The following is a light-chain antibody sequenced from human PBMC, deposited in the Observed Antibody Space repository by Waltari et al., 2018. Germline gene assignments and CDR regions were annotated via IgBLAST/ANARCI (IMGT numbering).Light chain of an antibody. CDR2: GAS. CDR3: QHYVRLPAT. Sequence: EIVLTQSPGTLSLSPGERATLSCRASQSVRGSLAWYQQKAGQAPRLLIYGASSRATGIPDRCSGSGSGTDFSLTISRLEPEDFAVYYCQHYVRLPATFGQGTKVEIK. CDR1: QSVRGS. V-gene: IGKV3-20*01. J-gene: IGKJ1*01.